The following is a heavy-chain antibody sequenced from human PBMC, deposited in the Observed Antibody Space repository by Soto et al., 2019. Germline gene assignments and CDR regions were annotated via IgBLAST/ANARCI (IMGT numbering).Heavy chain of an antibody. J-gene: IGHJ6*03. V-gene: IGHV6-1*01. D-gene: IGHD1-7*01. CDR1: GDSVSSNSAA. CDR2: TYYRSKWYN. CDR3: ARGKCLYNWNSNGGYYYYYYMDV. Sequence: SQTLSLTCAISGDSVSSNSAAWNWIRQSPSRGLEWLGRTYYRSKWYNDYAVSVKSRITINPDTSKNQFSLQLNSVTPEDTAVYYCARGKCLYNWNSNGGYYYYYYMDVWGKGTTVTVSS.